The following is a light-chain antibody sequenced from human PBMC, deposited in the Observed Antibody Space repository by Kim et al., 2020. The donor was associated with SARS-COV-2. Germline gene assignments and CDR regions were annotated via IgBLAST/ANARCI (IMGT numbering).Light chain of an antibody. Sequence: EIVMTQSPAILSVSPGERATLSCRASQSVASDLAWYQQKPGQAPRLLIYGASTRATGVPTRFSGSGSGTEFTLTIGSLQSEDFAVYYCQQYHNWPPLTFGGGTKLEIK. V-gene: IGKV3-15*01. CDR3: QQYHNWPPLT. CDR2: GAS. J-gene: IGKJ4*01. CDR1: QSVASD.